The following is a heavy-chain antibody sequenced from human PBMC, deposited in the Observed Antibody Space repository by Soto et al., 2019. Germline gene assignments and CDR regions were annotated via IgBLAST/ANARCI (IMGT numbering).Heavy chain of an antibody. V-gene: IGHV4-34*01. CDR3: ARGAAQTYYYDSSGYKIFDY. Sequence: SETLSLTCAVEGGSCSGYYWSWIRQPPGKGLEWIGEINHSGSTNYNPTLKSRVTISVDTSKNQFSLKLSSVTAADTAVYYCARGAAQTYYYDSSGYKIFDYWGQGTLVTVSS. D-gene: IGHD3-22*01. CDR2: INHSGST. J-gene: IGHJ4*02. CDR1: GGSCSGYY.